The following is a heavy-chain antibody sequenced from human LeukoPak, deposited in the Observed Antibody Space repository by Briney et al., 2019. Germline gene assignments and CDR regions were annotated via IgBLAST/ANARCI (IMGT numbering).Heavy chain of an antibody. CDR2: IIPIFGTA. CDR3: AGVVICSTTSCPGFDS. J-gene: IGHJ4*02. Sequence: SVKVSCTASGGTFSSFAINWVRQAPGQGLEWMGGIIPIFGTAKYAQKFPGRVTITADESTSTAYMELSSLKFEDTAIYYCAGVVICSTTSCPGFDSWGQGTLVTVTS. CDR1: GGTFSSFA. D-gene: IGHD2-2*01. V-gene: IGHV1-69*13.